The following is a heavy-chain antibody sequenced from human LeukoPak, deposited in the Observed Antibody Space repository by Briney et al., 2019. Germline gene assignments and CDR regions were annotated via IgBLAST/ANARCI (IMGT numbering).Heavy chain of an antibody. D-gene: IGHD3-22*01. CDR1: GFTFSSYA. CDR2: ITTSGGST. Sequence: GGSLRLSCAASGFTFSSYAMSWVRQAPGKGLEWFSFITTSGGSTSYADSVEGRFTISRDNPRNTLYMQMNSLRDEDTAVYYCAIMHGYYDGSGYWVQWGQGTLVTVSS. CDR3: AIMHGYYDGSGYWVQ. J-gene: IGHJ4*02. V-gene: IGHV3-23*01.